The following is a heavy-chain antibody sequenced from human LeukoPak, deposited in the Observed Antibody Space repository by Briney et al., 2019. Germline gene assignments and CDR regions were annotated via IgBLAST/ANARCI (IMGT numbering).Heavy chain of an antibody. CDR1: GYTFTGYY. CDR2: INPNSGGT. CDR3: ARDVVDAIWFGEPLDY. V-gene: IGHV1-2*02. J-gene: IGHJ4*02. Sequence: ASVKVSCKASGYTFTGYYMHWVRQAPGQGLEWMGWINPNSGGTNYAQKFQGRVTMTRDTSISTAYMELSRLRSDDTAVYYCARDVVDAIWFGEPLDYRGQGTLVTVSS. D-gene: IGHD3-10*01.